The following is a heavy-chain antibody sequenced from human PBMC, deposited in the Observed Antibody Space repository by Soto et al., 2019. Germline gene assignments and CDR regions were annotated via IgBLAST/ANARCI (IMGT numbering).Heavy chain of an antibody. CDR2: ISSSSSYI. CDR1: GFTFSSYS. Sequence: GGSLRLACAASGFTFSSYSMNWVRQAPGKGLEWVSSISSSSSYIYYADSVKGRFTISRDNAKNSLYLQMNSLRAEDTAVYYCARDRKGYSSSAGGFDPWGQGTLVTVS. CDR3: ARDRKGYSSSAGGFDP. V-gene: IGHV3-21*01. D-gene: IGHD6-6*01. J-gene: IGHJ5*02.